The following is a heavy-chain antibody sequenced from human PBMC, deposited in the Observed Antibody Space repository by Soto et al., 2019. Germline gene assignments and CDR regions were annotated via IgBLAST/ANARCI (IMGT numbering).Heavy chain of an antibody. CDR2: INPNSGGT. J-gene: IGHJ6*02. D-gene: IGHD6-13*01. Sequence: GASVKVSCKASGYTFTGYYMHWVRQAPGQGLEWMGWINPNSGGTNYAQKFQGWVTMTRDTSISTAYMELSRLRSDDTAVYYCARDPAAAGTYYYYGMDVWGQGTTVTVS. CDR3: ARDPAAAGTYYYYGMDV. CDR1: GYTFTGYY. V-gene: IGHV1-2*04.